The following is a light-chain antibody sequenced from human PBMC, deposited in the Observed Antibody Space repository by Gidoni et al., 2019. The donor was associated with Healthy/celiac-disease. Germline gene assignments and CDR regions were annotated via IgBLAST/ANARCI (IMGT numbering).Light chain of an antibody. CDR2: GAS. J-gene: IGKJ5*01. CDR1: QSVSSSY. Sequence: EIVLTQSPGTLSLSPGERATLSCRASQSVSSSYLAWYQQKPGQAPRLLSYGASSKATGIPDRFSDSESGTDFTLTISRLEPEDFAVYYCQQYGSSPPITFGQGTRLEIK. CDR3: QQYGSSPPIT. V-gene: IGKV3-20*01.